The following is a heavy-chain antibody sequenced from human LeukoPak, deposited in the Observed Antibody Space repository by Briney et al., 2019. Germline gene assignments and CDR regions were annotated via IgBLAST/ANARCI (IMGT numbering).Heavy chain of an antibody. J-gene: IGHJ4*02. V-gene: IGHV3-30*02. CDR1: GFTFSSYG. D-gene: IGHD2-2*01. CDR3: AKGGSPAMLDY. CDR2: IPYDGSNK. Sequence: GGSLRLSCAASGFTFSSYGMHWVRQAPGKGREWVAFIPYDGSNKYYPDSLKGRFAISRDNSKNTLYLQMDSLRADDTAVYYCAKGGSPAMLDYWGQGTLVAVSS.